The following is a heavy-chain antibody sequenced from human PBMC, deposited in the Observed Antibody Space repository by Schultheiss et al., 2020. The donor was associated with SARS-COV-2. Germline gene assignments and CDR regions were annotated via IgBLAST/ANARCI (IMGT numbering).Heavy chain of an antibody. J-gene: IGHJ4*02. CDR2: IYPGDSDT. CDR1: GYTFTHYW. CDR3: ARQYSGSLTV. D-gene: IGHD1-26*01. V-gene: IGHV5-51*01. Sequence: GGSLRLSCKGSGYTFTHYWIGWVRQVPGKRLEWMGIIYPGDSDTRYSPSFQGQVTISADKSISTAYLQWSSLRSEDTGVYYCARQYSGSLTVWGQGTLVTVSS.